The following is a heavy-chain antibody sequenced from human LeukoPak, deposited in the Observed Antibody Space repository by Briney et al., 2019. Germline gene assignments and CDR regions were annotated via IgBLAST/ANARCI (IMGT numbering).Heavy chain of an antibody. J-gene: IGHJ4*02. V-gene: IGHV3-23*01. CDR3: ATYRQVLLPFES. D-gene: IGHD5-18*01. CDR1: GFTFSTCA. Sequence: PGCSLRLSCAASGFTFSTCAMIWVRQPPGKGLEWVSSIFPSGCEIHYADSVRGRFTISRDNSKSTLSLQMNSLRAEDTAIYYCATYRQVLLPFESWGQGTLVTVSS. CDR2: IFPSGCEI.